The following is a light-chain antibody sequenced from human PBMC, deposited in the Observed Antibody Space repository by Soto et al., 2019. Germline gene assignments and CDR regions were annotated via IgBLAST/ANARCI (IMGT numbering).Light chain of an antibody. CDR2: KAS. J-gene: IGKJ4*01. CDR1: QSINSL. CDR3: QQYDSFSLT. Sequence: DIQVTQSPSTLSASLGDRVTITCRASQSINSLLAWYQQKPGKAPKLLIYKASNLESGVPSRFSGSGSGTEFTLTISSLQPDDFATYYCQQYDSFSLTFGGGTKLEIK. V-gene: IGKV1-5*03.